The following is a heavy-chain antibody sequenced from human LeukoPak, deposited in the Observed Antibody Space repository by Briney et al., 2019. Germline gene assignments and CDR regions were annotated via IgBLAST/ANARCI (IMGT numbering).Heavy chain of an antibody. D-gene: IGHD3-22*01. V-gene: IGHV5-51*01. CDR2: IYPGDSDT. Sequence: GESLKISWKGSGYSFTNYWIGWVRQMPGKGLGWMGIIYPGDSDTRYSPSFQGQVTISADRSISTAYLQWSSLKASDTAMYYCARPSSGYVDCWGQGTLVTVSS. CDR1: GYSFTNYW. J-gene: IGHJ4*02. CDR3: ARPSSGYVDC.